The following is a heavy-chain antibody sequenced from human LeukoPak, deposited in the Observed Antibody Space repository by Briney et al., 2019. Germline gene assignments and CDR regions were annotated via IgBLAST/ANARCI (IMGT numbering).Heavy chain of an antibody. CDR1: GYTFTSYY. CDR3: AREGVSGSYLGY. Sequence: GASVKVSCKASGYTFTSYYIHWVRLAPGQGLEWMGVINPSGGSTRYEQKFQERVTMTRDMSTSTVYMELSSLRSEDTTIYYCAREGVSGSYLGYWGQGTLVTVSS. D-gene: IGHD1-26*01. J-gene: IGHJ4*02. V-gene: IGHV1-46*01. CDR2: INPSGGST.